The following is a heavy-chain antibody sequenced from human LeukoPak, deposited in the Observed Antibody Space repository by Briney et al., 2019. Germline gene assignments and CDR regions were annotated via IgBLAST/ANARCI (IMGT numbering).Heavy chain of an antibody. Sequence: SVKVSCKASGGTFSGYAISWVRQAPGQGLEWMGGIIPIFGTANYAQKFQGRVTITADKSTSTAYMELRSLRSDDTAVYYCARDEDYGIFVNVDYWGQGTLVTVSS. J-gene: IGHJ4*02. CDR2: IIPIFGTA. V-gene: IGHV1-69*06. CDR3: ARDEDYGIFVNVDY. CDR1: GGTFSGYA. D-gene: IGHD4-17*01.